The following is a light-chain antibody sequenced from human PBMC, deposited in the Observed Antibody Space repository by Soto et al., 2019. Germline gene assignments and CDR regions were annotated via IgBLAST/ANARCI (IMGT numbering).Light chain of an antibody. J-gene: IGLJ2*01. CDR3: SSYTPMSTRV. CDR2: EVS. V-gene: IGLV2-14*01. Sequence: QSALTQPASVSGSPGQSITISCTGTSSDIGAYNYVFWYQHHPGKAPKLLIYEVSNRPSGVSSRFSGSKSANTASLTISGLQAEDEAYYYCSSYTPMSTRVFGGGTKLTVL. CDR1: SSDIGAYNY.